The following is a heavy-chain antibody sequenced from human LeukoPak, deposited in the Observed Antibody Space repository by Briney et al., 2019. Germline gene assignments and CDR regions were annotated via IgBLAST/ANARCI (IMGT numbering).Heavy chain of an antibody. CDR3: ARTYYYGSGSYYNVWYFDY. D-gene: IGHD3-10*01. CDR1: GGSISSSSYY. V-gene: IGHV4-39*01. Sequence: SETLSLTCTVSGGSISSSSYYWGWIRQPPGKGLEWIGSIYYSGSTYYSPSLKSRVTISVDTSKNQFSLKLSSVTAADTAVYYCARTYYYGSGSYYNVWYFDYWGQGTLVTVSS. CDR2: IYYSGST. J-gene: IGHJ4*02.